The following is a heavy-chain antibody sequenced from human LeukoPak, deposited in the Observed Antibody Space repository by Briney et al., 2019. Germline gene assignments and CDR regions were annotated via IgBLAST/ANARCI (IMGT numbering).Heavy chain of an antibody. D-gene: IGHD3-22*01. CDR2: IYPGDSDT. CDR1: GSSFTSYW. Sequence: GASLKISCKGSGSSFTSYWIGWVRQMPGKGLEWMGIIYPGDSDTRYSPSFQGQVTISADKSISTAYLQWSSLKASDTAMYYCARGIASSGHRVDAFDIWGQGTMVTVSS. J-gene: IGHJ3*02. CDR3: ARGIASSGHRVDAFDI. V-gene: IGHV5-51*01.